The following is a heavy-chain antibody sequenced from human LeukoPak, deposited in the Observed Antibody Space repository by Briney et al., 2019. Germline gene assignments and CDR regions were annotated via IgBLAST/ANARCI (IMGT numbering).Heavy chain of an antibody. CDR2: ISYDGSNK. CDR3: ARARTSLRSIWFDP. Sequence: GGSLRLSCAASGFTFSSYAMHWVRQAPGKGLEWVAVISYDGSNKYYADSVNGRFTISRDNSKNTLYLQMNSLRAEDTAVYYCARARTSLRSIWFDPWGQGTLVTVSS. CDR1: GFTFSSYA. V-gene: IGHV3-30-3*01. D-gene: IGHD2/OR15-2a*01. J-gene: IGHJ5*02.